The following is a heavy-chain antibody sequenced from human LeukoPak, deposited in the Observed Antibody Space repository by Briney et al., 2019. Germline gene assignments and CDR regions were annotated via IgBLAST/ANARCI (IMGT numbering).Heavy chain of an antibody. CDR1: GDTYHVYA. D-gene: IGHD1/OR15-1a*01. Sequence: PGRSLRLFHAVCGDTYHVYATHWGPQAPGKGLEWVSGISWNSGSIVYADSVKGRFTISRDNAKNSLYLQMNSLRAEDTALYYCANDREHWGVRKLDYWGQGTLVTVSS. CDR2: ISWNSGSI. CDR3: ANDREHWGVRKLDY. J-gene: IGHJ4*02. V-gene: IGHV3-9*01.